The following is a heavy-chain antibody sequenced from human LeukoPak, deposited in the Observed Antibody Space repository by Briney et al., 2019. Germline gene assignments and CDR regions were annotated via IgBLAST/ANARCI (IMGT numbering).Heavy chain of an antibody. CDR3: ARSGQDITMVRSVFDP. Sequence: PSETLSLTCTVSGGSISSSSYYWGWIRQPPGKGLEWIGSIYYSGSTYYNPSLKSRVTISVDTSKKQFSLKLSSVTAADTAVYYCARSGQDITMVRSVFDPWGQGTLVTVSS. J-gene: IGHJ5*02. V-gene: IGHV4-39*07. CDR2: IYYSGST. D-gene: IGHD3-10*01. CDR1: GGSISSSSYY.